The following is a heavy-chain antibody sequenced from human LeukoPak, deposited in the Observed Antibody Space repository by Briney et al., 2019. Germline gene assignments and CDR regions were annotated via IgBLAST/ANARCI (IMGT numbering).Heavy chain of an antibody. CDR1: GFTFSSYS. CDR3: ARDLYYDSSGYYYVMGAFDI. D-gene: IGHD3-22*01. CDR2: ISSSGSTI. Sequence: PGGSLRLSCAASGFTFSSYSMNWVRQAPGKGLEWVSYISSSGSTIYYADSVKGRFTISRDNAKNSLYLQMNSLRAEDTAVYYCARDLYYDSSGYYYVMGAFDIWGQGTMVTVSS. V-gene: IGHV3-48*04. J-gene: IGHJ3*02.